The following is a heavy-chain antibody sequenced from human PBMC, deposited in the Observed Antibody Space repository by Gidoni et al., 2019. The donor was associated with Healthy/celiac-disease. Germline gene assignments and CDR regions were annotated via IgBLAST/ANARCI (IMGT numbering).Heavy chain of an antibody. CDR1: GFTFGDYA. Sequence: EVQLVESGGGLVQPGRSLRLSCTDSGFTFGDYAMSWVRQAPGKGLEWVGFIRSKAYGGTTEYAASVKGRFTISRDDSKSIAYLQMNSLKTEDTAVYYCTRGGGLIVGATKEYFQHWGQGTLVTVSS. CDR2: IRSKAYGGTT. CDR3: TRGGGLIVGATKEYFQH. J-gene: IGHJ1*01. D-gene: IGHD1-26*01. V-gene: IGHV3-49*04.